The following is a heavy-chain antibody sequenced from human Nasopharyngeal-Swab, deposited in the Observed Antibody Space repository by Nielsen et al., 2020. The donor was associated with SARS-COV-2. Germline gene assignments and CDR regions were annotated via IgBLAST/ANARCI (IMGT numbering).Heavy chain of an antibody. Sequence: GESLMISCSASGFTFTSYAMNWVRQAPGKGLEFVSAIDNNGGATYYADSVKGRFTISRDNSKSTLYLQLSSLRGDDTAVYYCVKAWRYIYPSYMDAWGKGTTIIVSS. V-gene: IGHV3-64D*06. CDR2: IDNNGGAT. CDR3: VKAWRYIYPSYMDA. CDR1: GFTFTSYA. J-gene: IGHJ6*03. D-gene: IGHD3-3*01.